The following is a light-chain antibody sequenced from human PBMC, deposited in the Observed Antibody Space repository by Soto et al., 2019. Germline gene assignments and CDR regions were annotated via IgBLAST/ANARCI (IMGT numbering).Light chain of an antibody. CDR1: QSISIW. CDR3: QQYSTYSPRT. V-gene: IGKV1-5*03. CDR2: KAS. Sequence: DIQMTQSPSTLSASVGDRVTITCRASQSISIWFAWYQQKPGKAPKILIYKASSLESGVPSRFRGSGSGTEFTLTIRRPQPDDFPTYYCQQYSTYSPRTFGQGTNVEIK. J-gene: IGKJ1*01.